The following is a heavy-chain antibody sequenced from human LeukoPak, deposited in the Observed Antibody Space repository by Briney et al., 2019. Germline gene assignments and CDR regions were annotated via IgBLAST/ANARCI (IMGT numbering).Heavy chain of an antibody. CDR2: ISAYNGNT. Sequence: GASVKVSCKASGYTFTSYGISWVRQAPGQGLEWMGWISAYNGNTNYAQKLQGRVTMTTDTSTSTAYMELRSLRSDDTAVYYCARDLRPPHYDYVWGSYRWDWFDPWGQGTLVTVSS. D-gene: IGHD3-16*02. V-gene: IGHV1-18*01. J-gene: IGHJ5*02. CDR1: GYTFTSYG. CDR3: ARDLRPPHYDYVWGSYRWDWFDP.